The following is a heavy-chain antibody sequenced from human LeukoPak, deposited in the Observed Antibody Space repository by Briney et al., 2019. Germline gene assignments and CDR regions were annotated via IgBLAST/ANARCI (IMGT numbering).Heavy chain of an antibody. J-gene: IGHJ5*02. CDR2: IDPNTGST. CDR3: ARGRIVENLAVTPNWLDP. Sequence: ASVKVSCKASRYTFTDYYIHWVRQALGQGLEWMGLIDPNTGSTNYAQMFEDRVTVTRDTSINTAYMELRRLRPDDTAVYYCARGRIVENLAVTPNWLDPWGQGTLVTVSS. CDR1: RYTFTDYY. V-gene: IGHV1-2*02. D-gene: IGHD2-15*01.